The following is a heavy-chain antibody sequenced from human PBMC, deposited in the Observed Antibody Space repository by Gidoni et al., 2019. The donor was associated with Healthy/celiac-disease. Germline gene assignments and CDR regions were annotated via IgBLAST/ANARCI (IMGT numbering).Heavy chain of an antibody. CDR3: ARGGGYGSPRKRRFDP. CDR1: GGSFSGYY. Sequence: QVQLQQWGAGLLKPSETLSLTCAVYGGSFSGYYWSWIRQPPGKGLEWIGEINHSGSTNYNPSFKSRVTISVDTSKNQFSLKLSSVTAADTAVYYCARGGGYGSPRKRRFDPWGQGTLVTVSS. V-gene: IGHV4-34*01. J-gene: IGHJ5*02. CDR2: INHSGST. D-gene: IGHD3-10*01.